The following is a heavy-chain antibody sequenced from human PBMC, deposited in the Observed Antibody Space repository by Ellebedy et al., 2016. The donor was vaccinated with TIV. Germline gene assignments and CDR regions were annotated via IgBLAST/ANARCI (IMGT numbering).Heavy chain of an antibody. CDR2: ISYHGADY. CDR1: GFSFGTYG. D-gene: IGHD3/OR15-3a*01. CDR3: AREYDWRMGSMTFISCNV. V-gene: IGHV3-30*03. Sequence: PGGSLRLSCAVSGFSFGTYGFHWVRRAQGKGMEWVAVISYHGADYFYAESVRGRFIISRDNSKNTLYLQMNSLRPEDTAIYYCAREYDWRMGSMTFISCNVWGQGTVVTVSS. J-gene: IGHJ3*01.